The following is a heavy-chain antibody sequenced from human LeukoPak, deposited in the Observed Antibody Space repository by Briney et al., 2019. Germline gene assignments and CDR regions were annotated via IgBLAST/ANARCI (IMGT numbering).Heavy chain of an antibody. D-gene: IGHD3-10*02. J-gene: IGHJ6*04. CDR2: ISSSSSTT. CDR3: AELGITMIGGV. V-gene: IGHV3-48*01. CDR1: GFTLNSYT. Sequence: PGGSLRLSCAASGFTLNSYTMNWVRQVPGKGLEWVSYISSSSSTTYYADSVKGRFTMSRDYAKRSLYLQMNSLRAEDTAVYYCAELGITMIGGVWGKGTTVTISS.